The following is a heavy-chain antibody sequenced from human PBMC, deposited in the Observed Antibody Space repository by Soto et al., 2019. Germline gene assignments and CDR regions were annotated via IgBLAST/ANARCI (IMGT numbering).Heavy chain of an antibody. Sequence: PGGSLRLSCLASGFTFTDHYMDWVRQAPGTGLEWIARTKNKPNNYTTTYAASVKGRFTISRDDSESSLYLQMNNLKTEDTAVYYCAREIRRDYYYYYPLDVWGQGITVTVSS. V-gene: IGHV3-72*01. CDR2: TKNKPNNYTT. J-gene: IGHJ6*02. CDR1: GFTFTDHY. CDR3: AREIRRDYYYYYPLDV.